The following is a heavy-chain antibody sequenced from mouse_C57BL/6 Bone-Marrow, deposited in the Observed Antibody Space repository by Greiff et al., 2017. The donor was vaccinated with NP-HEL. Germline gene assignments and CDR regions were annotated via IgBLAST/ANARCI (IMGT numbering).Heavy chain of an antibody. CDR1: GFTFSDYY. D-gene: IGHD1-1*02. Sequence: EVQGVESGGGLVQPGGSLKLSCAASGFTFSDYYMYWVRQTPEKRLEWVAYISNGGGSTYYPDTVKGRFTISRDNAKNTLYLQMSRLKSEDTAMYYCARQRGLWTYAMDYWGQGTSVTVSS. CDR2: ISNGGGST. J-gene: IGHJ4*01. CDR3: ARQRGLWTYAMDY. V-gene: IGHV5-12*01.